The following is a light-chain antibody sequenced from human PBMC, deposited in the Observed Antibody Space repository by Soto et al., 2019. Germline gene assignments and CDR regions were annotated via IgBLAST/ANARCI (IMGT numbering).Light chain of an antibody. V-gene: IGLV1-40*01. CDR2: GNS. J-gene: IGLJ1*01. CDR3: QSYDSSLSYV. CDR1: SSNSGAGYD. Sequence: QSVLTQPPSVSGAPGKRVSISCTGSSSNSGAGYDVHWYQQLPGTAPKLLIYGNSNRPSGVPDRFSGSKSGTSSSLAITGLQAEDEADYYCQSYDSSLSYVFGTGTKLTVL.